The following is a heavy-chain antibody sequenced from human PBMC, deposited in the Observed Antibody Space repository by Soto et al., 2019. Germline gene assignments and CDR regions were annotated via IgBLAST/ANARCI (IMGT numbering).Heavy chain of an antibody. Sequence: GGSLRLSCAASGFTFSSYSMNWVRQAPGKGLEWVSSISGSSSSYIYYADSVKGRFTISRDNAKNSLYLQMNSLRAEDTAVYYCASDLVVVAATNYYYYMDVWGKGTTVTVSS. V-gene: IGHV3-21*01. CDR3: ASDLVVVAATNYYYYMDV. D-gene: IGHD2-15*01. CDR1: GFTFSSYS. J-gene: IGHJ6*03. CDR2: ISGSSSSYI.